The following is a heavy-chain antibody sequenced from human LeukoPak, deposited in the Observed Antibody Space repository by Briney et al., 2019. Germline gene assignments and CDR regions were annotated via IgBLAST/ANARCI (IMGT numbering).Heavy chain of an antibody. D-gene: IGHD1-26*01. Sequence: PGRSLRLSCAASGFTFSSYDMHWVRQAPGKGLEWVAVISYDGSNQYYADSVKGRFTISRDNSKNTLYPQMNSLRAEDTAVYYCAREGVGKGASDIWGQGTMVTVSS. J-gene: IGHJ3*02. CDR2: ISYDGSNQ. V-gene: IGHV3-30*04. CDR1: GFTFSSYD. CDR3: AREGVGKGASDI.